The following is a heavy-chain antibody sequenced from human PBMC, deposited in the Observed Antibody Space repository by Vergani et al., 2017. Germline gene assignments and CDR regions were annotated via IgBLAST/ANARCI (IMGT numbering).Heavy chain of an antibody. J-gene: IGHJ5*02. CDR2: IYPGDSDV. Sequence: EVQLVQSGAEVKKAGESLKISCEGAGYIFPSYWIGWVRQKPGKGLEWMGIIYPGDSDVRYNPSFQGQVTTSADKSINTAYLEWSSLKVSDTAMYFCARHSTGETGRGFDPWGQGTQVTVSS. V-gene: IGHV5-51*01. D-gene: IGHD1-1*01. CDR3: ARHSTGETGRGFDP. CDR1: GYIFPSYW.